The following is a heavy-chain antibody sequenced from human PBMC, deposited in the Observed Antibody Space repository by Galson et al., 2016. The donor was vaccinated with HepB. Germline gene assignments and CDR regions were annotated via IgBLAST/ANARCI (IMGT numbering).Heavy chain of an antibody. V-gene: IGHV3-23*01. Sequence: SLRLSCAASGFTFSSYPMHWVRQAPGKGLEWVSTMSNTGGSTYYADSVKGRFTISRDSSKNTLYLQMNNLRAEDTAVYYCAKAFGGLIVPFHYWGQGTLVTVSS. CDR3: AKAFGGLIVPFHY. CDR1: GFTFSSYP. CDR2: MSNTGGST. D-gene: IGHD3-16*02. J-gene: IGHJ4*02.